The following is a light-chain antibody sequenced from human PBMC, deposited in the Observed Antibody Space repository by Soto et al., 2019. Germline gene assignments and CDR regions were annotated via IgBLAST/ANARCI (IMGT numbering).Light chain of an antibody. Sequence: EIVLTQSPATLSLSPGERATLSCRASQSVSSYLAWYQQKPGQAPRLLIYDASSRATGSPARFSGSGSGTDFTLTISSLEPEDFAVYYCQQRSNWPVTFGQGTKVEVK. CDR1: QSVSSY. CDR2: DAS. V-gene: IGKV3-11*01. CDR3: QQRSNWPVT. J-gene: IGKJ1*01.